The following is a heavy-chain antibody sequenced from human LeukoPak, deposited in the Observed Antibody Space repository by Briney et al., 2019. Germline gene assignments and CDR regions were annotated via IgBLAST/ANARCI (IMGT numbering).Heavy chain of an antibody. CDR3: ARGYNSSSSGFYYYYMDV. D-gene: IGHD6-6*01. Sequence: DSIQGRFTISRDNAENSLYLQMNSLRAEDTAVYYRARGYNSSSSGFYYYYMDVWGRGTTVTVSS. V-gene: IGHV3-21*06. J-gene: IGHJ6*03.